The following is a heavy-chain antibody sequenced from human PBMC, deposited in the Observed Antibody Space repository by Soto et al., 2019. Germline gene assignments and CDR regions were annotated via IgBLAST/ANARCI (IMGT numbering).Heavy chain of an antibody. CDR3: ARRTDCSGTRCYFGWFDP. V-gene: IGHV4-39*01. D-gene: IGHD2-2*01. CDR1: GGTIATGNYY. CDR2: IFYSGKT. Sequence: SETLSLTCTVSGGTIATGNYYWGWIRQPPGKGLEWIGSIFYSGKTYYNPSLTSRVTISVDTSKNQFSLRLNSVTAADTSVYYCARRTDCSGTRCYFGWFDPWGQGTLVTVSS. J-gene: IGHJ5*02.